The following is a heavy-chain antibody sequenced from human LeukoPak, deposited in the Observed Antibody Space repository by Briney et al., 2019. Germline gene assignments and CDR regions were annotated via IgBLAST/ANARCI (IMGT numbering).Heavy chain of an antibody. CDR3: ARRPLSYGLDY. D-gene: IGHD3-10*01. Sequence: SETLSLTCTVSGGSISSSSYYWGWIRQPPGKGLEWIGEINHSGSTNYNPSLKSRVTISVDTSKNVFSLKLTSVTAADTAVYYCARRPLSYGLDYWGQGTLVTVSS. J-gene: IGHJ4*02. V-gene: IGHV4-39*07. CDR2: INHSGST. CDR1: GGSISSSSYY.